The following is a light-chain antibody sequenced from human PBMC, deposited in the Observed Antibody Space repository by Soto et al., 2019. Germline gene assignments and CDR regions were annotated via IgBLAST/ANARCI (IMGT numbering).Light chain of an antibody. Sequence: DLVLTQSPLSLPVTPGEPPSTPSRLSKSPLTRIGSNCLDWYLQNQGQSPQLLIHLGSNRASGVPDRFSGSGSGTDFTLTISRVEAEDVGLYYCMQALQTPLTFGGGTKVDIK. CDR1: KSPLTRIGSNC. V-gene: IGKV2-28*01. J-gene: IGKJ4*01. CDR2: LGS. CDR3: MQALQTPLT.